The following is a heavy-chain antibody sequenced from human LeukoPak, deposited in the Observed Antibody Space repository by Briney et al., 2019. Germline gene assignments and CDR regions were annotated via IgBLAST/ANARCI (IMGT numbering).Heavy chain of an antibody. CDR2: IYHSGST. Sequence: SETLSLTCAVSGGSISISNSNWWSWVRQPPGKGLEWIGEIYHSGSTNYNPALKSRVTISVDKSKNQFSLKLSSVTAADTAVYYCARDLHGGNSFTSDWYFDLWGRGTLVTVSS. D-gene: IGHD4-23*01. V-gene: IGHV4-4*02. J-gene: IGHJ2*01. CDR1: GGSISISNSNW. CDR3: ARDLHGGNSFTSDWYFDL.